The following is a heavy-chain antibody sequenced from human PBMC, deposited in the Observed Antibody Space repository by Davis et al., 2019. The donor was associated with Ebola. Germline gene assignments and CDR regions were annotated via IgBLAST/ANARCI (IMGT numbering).Heavy chain of an antibody. Sequence: GESLKISCAASGFTFSGSAMHWVRQMPGKGLEWMGIIYPGDSDTRYSPSFQGQVTISADKSSSTAYLQWSSLKASDTAMYYCARRRSIVAAGNWFDPWGQGTLVTVSS. CDR3: ARRRSIVAAGNWFDP. J-gene: IGHJ5*02. V-gene: IGHV5-51*01. CDR2: IYPGDSDT. D-gene: IGHD6-13*01. CDR1: GFTFSGSA.